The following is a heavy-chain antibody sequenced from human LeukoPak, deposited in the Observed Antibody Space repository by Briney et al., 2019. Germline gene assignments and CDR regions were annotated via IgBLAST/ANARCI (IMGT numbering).Heavy chain of an antibody. D-gene: IGHD6-13*01. CDR2: ISSSSSYI. V-gene: IGHV3-21*01. CDR1: GFTFSGYS. Sequence: GGSLRLSCAASGFTFSGYSMNWVRQAPGKGLEWVSSISSSSSYIYYADSVKGRFTISRDNAKNSLYLQMNSLRAEDTAVYYCARDAAAAPNFDYWGQGTLVTVSS. CDR3: ARDAAAAPNFDY. J-gene: IGHJ4*02.